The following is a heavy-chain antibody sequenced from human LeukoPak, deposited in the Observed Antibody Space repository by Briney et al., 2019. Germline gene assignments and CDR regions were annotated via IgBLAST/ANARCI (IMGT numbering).Heavy chain of an antibody. CDR3: ARDRLPHGGYLNWFDP. D-gene: IGHD5-12*01. V-gene: IGHV1-69*13. CDR2: IIPIFGTA. Sequence: ASVKVSCKASGGTFSSYAISWVRQAPGQGLEWMGGIIPIFGTANYAQKFQGRVTITADESTSTAYMGLSSLRSEDTAVYYCARDRLPHGGYLNWFDPWGQGTLVTVSS. J-gene: IGHJ5*02. CDR1: GGTFSSYA.